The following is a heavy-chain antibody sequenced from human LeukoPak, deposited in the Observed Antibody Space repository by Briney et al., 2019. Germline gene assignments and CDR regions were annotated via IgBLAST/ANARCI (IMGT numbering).Heavy chain of an antibody. J-gene: IGHJ4*02. V-gene: IGHV3-30-3*01. CDR3: ARGGIQLWLRGYFDY. CDR1: GFTFSSYA. Sequence: GGSLRLSCAASGFTFSSYAMHWVRQAPGKGLEWVAVISYDGSNKYYADSVKGRFTISRDNSKNTLYLQMNSLRAEDTAVYYCARGGIQLWLRGYFDYWGQGTLVTVSS. D-gene: IGHD5-18*01. CDR2: ISYDGSNK.